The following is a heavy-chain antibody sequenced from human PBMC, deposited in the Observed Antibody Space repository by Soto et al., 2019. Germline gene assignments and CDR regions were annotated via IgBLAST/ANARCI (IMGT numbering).Heavy chain of an antibody. J-gene: IGHJ5*02. Sequence: GASVKVSCKASGGTFSSYAISWVRQAPGQGLEWMGGIIPIFGTANYAQKFQGRVTITADESTSTAYMELSSLRSDDTAVYYCARDDSSGYPNWFDHWGQGTLVTVSS. D-gene: IGHD3-22*01. CDR2: IIPIFGTA. CDR3: ARDDSSGYPNWFDH. V-gene: IGHV1-69*13. CDR1: GGTFSSYA.